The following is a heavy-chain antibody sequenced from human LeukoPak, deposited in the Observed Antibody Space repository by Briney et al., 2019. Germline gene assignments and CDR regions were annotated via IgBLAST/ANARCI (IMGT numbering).Heavy chain of an antibody. D-gene: IGHD2/OR15-2a*01. J-gene: IGHJ3*02. Sequence: SETLSLTCTVSGGSISSHYWSLFRQPGGKGMEWIGRIFTSGSTNYNPSLKSRVTMSVDTSKNQFSLKLSSVTAADTAVYYCARAVIVGDAFDIWGQGTMVTVSS. CDR3: ARAVIVGDAFDI. V-gene: IGHV4-4*07. CDR1: GGSISSHY. CDR2: IFTSGST.